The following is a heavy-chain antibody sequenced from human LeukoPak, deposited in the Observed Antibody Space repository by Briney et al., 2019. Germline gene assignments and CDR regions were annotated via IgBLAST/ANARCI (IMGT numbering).Heavy chain of an antibody. Sequence: SETLSLTCAVYGGSFSSYYWSWIRQPPGKGLEWIGEINHSGSTNYNPSLKSRVTISVDTFKNQFSLKLSSVTAADTAVYYCARASSSWYGCDIWGQGTMVTVSS. V-gene: IGHV4-34*01. CDR3: ARASSSWYGCDI. J-gene: IGHJ3*02. CDR1: GGSFSSYY. CDR2: INHSGST. D-gene: IGHD6-13*01.